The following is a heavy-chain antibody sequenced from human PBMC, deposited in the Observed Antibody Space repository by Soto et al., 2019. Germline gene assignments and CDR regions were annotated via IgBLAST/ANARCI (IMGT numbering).Heavy chain of an antibody. CDR2: ISSSSSYI. D-gene: IGHD3-16*01. Sequence: EVQLVESGGGLVKPGGSLRLSCAASGFTFSSYSMNWVRQAPGKGLEWVSSISSSSSYIYYADSVKGRFTISRDNAKNSLYLQMNSLRAEDTAVYYCARGEGLFGQHYYGMDVWGQGTTVTVSS. V-gene: IGHV3-21*01. CDR1: GFTFSSYS. J-gene: IGHJ6*02. CDR3: ARGEGLFGQHYYGMDV.